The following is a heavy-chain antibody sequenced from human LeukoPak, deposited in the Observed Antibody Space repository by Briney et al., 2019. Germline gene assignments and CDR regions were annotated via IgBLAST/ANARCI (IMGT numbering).Heavy chain of an antibody. CDR2: IRSKACGGTT. J-gene: IGHJ4*02. Sequence: GGSLRLSCTASGFTFGDYAMSWVRQAPGKGLEWVGFIRSKACGGTTEYAASVKGRFTISRDDSKSIAYLQMNSLKTEDTAVYYCTRIAPGIQLWLRGDYFDYWGQGTLVTVSS. CDR3: TRIAPGIQLWLRGDYFDY. V-gene: IGHV3-49*04. D-gene: IGHD5-18*01. CDR1: GFTFGDYA.